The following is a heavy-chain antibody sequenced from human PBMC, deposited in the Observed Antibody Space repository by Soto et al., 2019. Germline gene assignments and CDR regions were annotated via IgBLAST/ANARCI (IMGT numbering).Heavy chain of an antibody. J-gene: IGHJ4*02. V-gene: IGHV4-39*01. CDR3: AGAYSAYDRAPY. Sequence: SSETLSLTCTVSGGSISSSSYYWGWIRQPPGKGLEWIGSIYYSGSTYYNPSLKSRVTISVDTSKNQFSLKLSSVTAADTAVYYCAGAYSAYDRAPYWGQGTLVTVS. CDR1: GGSISSSSYY. CDR2: IYYSGST. D-gene: IGHD5-12*01.